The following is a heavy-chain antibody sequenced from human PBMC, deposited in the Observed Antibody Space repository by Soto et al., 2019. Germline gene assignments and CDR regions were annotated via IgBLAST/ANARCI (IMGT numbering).Heavy chain of an antibody. CDR3: AKSNYGDYRFLDAFDI. CDR1: GFTFSSYA. CDR2: ISGSGGST. J-gene: IGHJ3*02. V-gene: IGHV3-23*01. D-gene: IGHD4-17*01. Sequence: GGSLRLSCAASGFTFSSYAMSWVRQAPGKGLEWVSAISGSGGSTYYADSVKGRFTISRDNSKNTLYLQMNSLRAEDTAVYYCAKSNYGDYRFLDAFDIWGQGTMVTVSS.